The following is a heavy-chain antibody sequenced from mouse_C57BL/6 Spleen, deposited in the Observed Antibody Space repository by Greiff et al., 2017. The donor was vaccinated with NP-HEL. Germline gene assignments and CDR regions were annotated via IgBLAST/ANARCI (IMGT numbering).Heavy chain of an antibody. CDR2: IYPGDGDD. J-gene: IGHJ4*01. Sequence: VKLQESGAELVKPGASVKISCKASGYAFSSYWMNWVKQRPGKGLEWIGQIYPGDGDDNYNGTFKGTATLTAANSSSTAYMQLSSLTAEDSAVYFCASNYYGSSYDAMDYWGQGTSVTVSS. CDR1: GYAFSSYW. V-gene: IGHV1-80*01. CDR3: ASNYYGSSYDAMDY. D-gene: IGHD1-1*01.